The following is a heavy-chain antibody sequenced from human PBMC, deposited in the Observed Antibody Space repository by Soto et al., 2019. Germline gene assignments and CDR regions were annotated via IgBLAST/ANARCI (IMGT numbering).Heavy chain of an antibody. J-gene: IGHJ6*02. Sequence: QVQLVESGGGVVQPGRSLRLSCAASGFTFSSYGMHWVRQAPGKGLEWVAVIWYDGSNKYYADFLKGRFTISRDNSKNTLYLQMNSLRAEDTAVYYCARDLGDGDYGEDYSYGMDVWGQETTVTVSS. D-gene: IGHD4-17*01. CDR2: IWYDGSNK. CDR1: GFTFSSYG. CDR3: ARDLGDGDYGEDYSYGMDV. V-gene: IGHV3-33*01.